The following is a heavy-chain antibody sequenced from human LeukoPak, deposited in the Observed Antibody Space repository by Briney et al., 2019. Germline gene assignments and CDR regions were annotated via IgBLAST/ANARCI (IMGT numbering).Heavy chain of an antibody. Sequence: GGSLRLSCAASGFTFSTYSMNWVRQAPGKGLEWVSSISSGSGYVYYADSVKGRFTISRDNVDNVVYLEMNGLRAEDTATYYCARVAVSGPTGWFDSWGQGTLVIVSS. V-gene: IGHV3-21*01. CDR3: ARVAVSGPTGWFDS. D-gene: IGHD2-8*02. CDR1: GFTFSTYS. J-gene: IGHJ5*01. CDR2: ISSGSGYV.